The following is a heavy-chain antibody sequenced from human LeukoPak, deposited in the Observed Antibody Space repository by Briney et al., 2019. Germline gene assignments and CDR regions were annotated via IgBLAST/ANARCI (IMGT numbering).Heavy chain of an antibody. CDR3: ARDRYSSSWLLNY. V-gene: IGHV1-2*02. Sequence: ASVKVSCKASGYTFTGYYMHWVRQAPGQGLEWMGWINPNSGGTNYAQKFQGRVTMTRDTSISTAYMELSRLRSDDTAVYYCARDRYSSSWLLNYWGQGTLVTVSA. D-gene: IGHD6-13*01. CDR1: GYTFTGYY. J-gene: IGHJ4*02. CDR2: INPNSGGT.